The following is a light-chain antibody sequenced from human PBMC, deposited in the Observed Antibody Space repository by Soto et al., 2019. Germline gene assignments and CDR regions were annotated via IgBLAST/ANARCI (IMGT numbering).Light chain of an antibody. Sequence: QSALTQPASVSGSPVQSITISCTGTSSDVGGYNYVSWYQQHPGKAPKLMIYDVSNRPSGVSNRFSGYKSGNTASLTISGLQAEDEADYYCSSYTSSSTLVFGVGTKLTVL. CDR3: SSYTSSSTLV. V-gene: IGLV2-14*01. J-gene: IGLJ2*01. CDR2: DVS. CDR1: SSDVGGYNY.